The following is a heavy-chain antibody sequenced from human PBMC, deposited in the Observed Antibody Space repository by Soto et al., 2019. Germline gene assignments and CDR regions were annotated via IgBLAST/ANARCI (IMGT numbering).Heavy chain of an antibody. J-gene: IGHJ4*02. CDR3: ARDAIIRFGEYGLDY. D-gene: IGHD3-10*01. Sequence: EVQLLESGGGLVQPGGSLRLSCAASGFTFSTYAMSWVRQAPGKGLEWISAISGSGGTTYFADSVKGRFTISRDNSKNTLHLQMNSLRAEDTAVYYCARDAIIRFGEYGLDYWGQGTLVTVAS. CDR1: GFTFSTYA. V-gene: IGHV3-23*01. CDR2: ISGSGGTT.